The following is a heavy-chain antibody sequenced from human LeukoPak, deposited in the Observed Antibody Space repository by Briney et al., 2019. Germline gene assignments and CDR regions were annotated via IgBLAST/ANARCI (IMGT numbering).Heavy chain of an antibody. D-gene: IGHD4-17*01. CDR3: ARGEDGTGDYRPTYFDS. CDR1: GFTFSSYA. J-gene: IGHJ4*02. Sequence: GGSLRLSCAASGFTFSSYAMSWVRQAPGKGLVWVSRINTDGSSTGYADSVKGRFTISRDNAKNTLYLQMNRLRAEDTAVYYCARGEDGTGDYRPTYFDSWGQGTLVTVSS. V-gene: IGHV3-74*01. CDR2: INTDGSST.